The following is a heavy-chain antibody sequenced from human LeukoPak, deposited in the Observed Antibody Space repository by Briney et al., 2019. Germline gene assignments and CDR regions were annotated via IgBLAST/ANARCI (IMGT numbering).Heavy chain of an antibody. CDR1: GYSFTSYW. Sequence: GESLKISCKGSGYSFTSYWIGWVRQMPGKGLEWMGIIYPGDSDTRYSPSFQGQVTISADKSISTAYLQWSSLKASDTAMYYCARHHYHYYGSSTPSDYWGQGTLVTVSS. J-gene: IGHJ4*02. V-gene: IGHV5-51*01. D-gene: IGHD3-10*01. CDR2: IYPGDSDT. CDR3: ARHHYHYYGSSTPSDY.